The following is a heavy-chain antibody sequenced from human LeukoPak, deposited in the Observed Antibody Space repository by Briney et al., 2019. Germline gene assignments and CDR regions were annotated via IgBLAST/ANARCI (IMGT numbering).Heavy chain of an antibody. Sequence: GESLQISCKGSGYIFTSYWIGWVRQMPGKGLEWMGIIYPGDSDTTYSPSFQGQVTISADKSISTAYLQWSSLKASDTAMYYCARRDGYCSSTSCYADYYYGMDAWGQGTTVTVSS. CDR3: ARRDGYCSSTSCYADYYYGMDA. CDR2: IYPGDSDT. V-gene: IGHV5-51*01. CDR1: GYIFTSYW. D-gene: IGHD2-2*01. J-gene: IGHJ6*02.